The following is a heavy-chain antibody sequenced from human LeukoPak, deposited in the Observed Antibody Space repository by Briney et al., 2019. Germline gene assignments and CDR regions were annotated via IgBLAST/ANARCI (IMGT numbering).Heavy chain of an antibody. CDR2: IFYSGST. CDR1: GGSISTSSYY. V-gene: IGHV4-39*07. J-gene: IGHJ6*03. CDR3: ARVEGKNVLRYFDWLSEAPENYYYYMDV. D-gene: IGHD3-9*01. Sequence: SETLSLTCTVSGGSISTSSYYWGWVRQPPGKGLEWIGNIFYSGSTYYSPSLKSRVTISLDTSRNQFSLKLNSVTAADTAVYYCARVEGKNVLRYFDWLSEAPENYYYYMDVWGKGTTVTISS.